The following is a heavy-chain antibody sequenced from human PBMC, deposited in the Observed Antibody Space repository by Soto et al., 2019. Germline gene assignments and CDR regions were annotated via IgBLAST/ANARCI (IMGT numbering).Heavy chain of an antibody. CDR3: AKDPHPSVAYIVVVPAAVS. CDR2: IIPIFGTA. Sequence: AASVKVSCKASVYTFTSYGISCVRQAPGQGLEWMGGIIPIFGTANYAQKFQGRVTITADESTSTAYMELSSLRSEDTAVYYCAKDPHPSVAYIVVVPAAVSWGQGTLVTVSS. CDR1: VYTFTSYG. J-gene: IGHJ5*02. D-gene: IGHD2-2*01. V-gene: IGHV1-69*13.